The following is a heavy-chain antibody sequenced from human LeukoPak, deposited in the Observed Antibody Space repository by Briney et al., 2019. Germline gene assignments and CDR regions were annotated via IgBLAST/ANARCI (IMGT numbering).Heavy chain of an antibody. V-gene: IGHV1-46*01. CDR3: ARDPRYDILTGQSYYYYYYYMDV. CDR1: GYTFTSYY. J-gene: IGHJ6*03. CDR2: ISPSGGST. D-gene: IGHD3-9*01. Sequence: ASVKVSCKASGYTFTSYYMHWVRQAPGQGLEWMGIISPSGGSTSYAQKFQGRVTMTRDTSTSTVYMELSSLRSEDTAVYYCARDPRYDILTGQSYYYYYYYMDVWGKGTTVTVSS.